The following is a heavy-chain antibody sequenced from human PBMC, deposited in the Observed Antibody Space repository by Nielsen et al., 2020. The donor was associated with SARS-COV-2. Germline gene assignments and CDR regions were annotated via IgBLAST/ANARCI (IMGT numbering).Heavy chain of an antibody. Sequence: SGPTLVKPTQTLTLTCTFSGFSLSTSGMCVSWIRQPPGKALEWLARIDWDDDKYYSTSLKTRLTISKDTSKSQVVLTMTNMDPVDTATYYCARIRVDSSDYYYYYYYMDVWGKGTTVTVSS. CDR2: IDWDDDK. D-gene: IGHD3-22*01. J-gene: IGHJ6*03. V-gene: IGHV2-70*11. CDR3: ARIRVDSSDYYYYYYYMDV. CDR1: GFSLSTSGMC.